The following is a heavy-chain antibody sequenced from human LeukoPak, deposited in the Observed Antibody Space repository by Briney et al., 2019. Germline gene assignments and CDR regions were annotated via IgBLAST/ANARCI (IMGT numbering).Heavy chain of an antibody. J-gene: IGHJ5*02. CDR3: ARGRRAYSSSSNWFDP. Sequence: SETLSLTCAVYGGSFSGYYWSWIRQPPGKGLEWIGEINHSGSTNYNPSLKSRVTISVDTSKNQFSLKLSSVTAADTAVYYCARGRRAYSSSSNWFDPWGQGTLVTVSS. CDR1: GGSFSGYY. D-gene: IGHD6-6*01. CDR2: INHSGST. V-gene: IGHV4-34*01.